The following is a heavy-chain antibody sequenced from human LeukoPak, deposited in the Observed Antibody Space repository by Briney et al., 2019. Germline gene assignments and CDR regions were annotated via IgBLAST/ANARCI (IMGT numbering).Heavy chain of an antibody. CDR2: INYSGST. V-gene: IGHV4-59*01. D-gene: IGHD4-17*01. CDR1: GGSISRYY. CDR3: ARDPHYGDILNDPFDI. J-gene: IGHJ3*02. Sequence: SETLSLTCTVSGGSISRYYWSWIRQPPGKGLEWIGYINYSGSTKCNPSLKSRVTISVDTSKNQFSLKLSSVTAADTAVYFCARDPHYGDILNDPFDIWGQGTMVTVSS.